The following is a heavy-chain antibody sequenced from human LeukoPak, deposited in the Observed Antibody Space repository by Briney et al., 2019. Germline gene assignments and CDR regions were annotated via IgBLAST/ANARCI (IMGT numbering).Heavy chain of an antibody. CDR3: ARIRVGATSFDY. D-gene: IGHD1-26*01. V-gene: IGHV4-39*07. CDR2: IYYSGST. Sequence: PSETLSLTCTVSGGSISSSSYYWGWIRQPPGKGLEWIGSIYYSGSTYYNPSLKSRVTISADTSKNQFSLKLSSVTAADTAVYYCARIRVGATSFDYWGQGTLVTVSS. J-gene: IGHJ4*02. CDR1: GGSISSSSYY.